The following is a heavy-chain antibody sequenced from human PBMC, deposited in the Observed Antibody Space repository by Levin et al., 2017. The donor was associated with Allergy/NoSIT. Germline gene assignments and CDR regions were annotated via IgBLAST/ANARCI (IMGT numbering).Heavy chain of an antibody. D-gene: IGHD3-10*01. Sequence: ASVKVSCKTSGGTFSSYAINWVRQAPGQGLEWLGGLIPMFGAANYAQNFKGRLAITADDSTRTAYMELRSLRSEDTAVYYCARVGYFGSGFYPFDYWGQGTLVTVSS. V-gene: IGHV1-69*13. CDR3: ARVGYFGSGFYPFDY. CDR2: LIPMFGAA. CDR1: GGTFSSYA. J-gene: IGHJ4*02.